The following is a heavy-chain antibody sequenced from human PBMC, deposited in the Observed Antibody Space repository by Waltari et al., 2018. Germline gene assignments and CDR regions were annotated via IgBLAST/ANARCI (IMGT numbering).Heavy chain of an antibody. Sequence: EVQLVESGGGLVQPGGSLRLSCAASGFTFSSYWMTWVRQAPGKGREWVANIKHDGSEKYYVDSVKGRFTISRDNAKNSLFLQMNSLRAEDTAVYYCAREGGNYGYWGQGTLVIVSS. D-gene: IGHD1-26*01. V-gene: IGHV3-7*04. J-gene: IGHJ4*02. CDR1: GFTFSSYW. CDR2: IKHDGSEK. CDR3: AREGGNYGY.